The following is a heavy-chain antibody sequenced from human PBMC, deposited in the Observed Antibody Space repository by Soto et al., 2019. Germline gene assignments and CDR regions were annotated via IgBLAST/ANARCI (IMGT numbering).Heavy chain of an antibody. J-gene: IGHJ2*01. CDR3: ARGVYYYESSGYYYGLSWYFDL. D-gene: IGHD3-22*01. CDR2: IYTSGST. V-gene: IGHV4-4*07. Sequence: QVQLQESGPGLVKPSETLSLTCSVSGGSINTYYWNWIRQPAGKGLEWIGRIYTSGSTNYNPSLKRRVTMSVDTSKNQLSLKLSSVTAADTAVYYCARGVYYYESSGYYYGLSWYFDLWGRGTLVTVSS. CDR1: GGSINTYY.